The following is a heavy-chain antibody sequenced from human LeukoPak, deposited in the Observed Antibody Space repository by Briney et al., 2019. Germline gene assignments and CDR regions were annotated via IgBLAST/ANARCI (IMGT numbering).Heavy chain of an antibody. CDR2: ISWNSGSI. V-gene: IGHV3-9*01. J-gene: IGHJ4*02. CDR3: AKDSSLSAAGLFDY. CDR1: GFTFDDYA. Sequence: GGSLRLSCAASGFTFDDYAMHWVRQAPGKGLEWVSGISWNSGSIGYADSVKGRFTISRDNAKNSLYLQMNSLRAEDTALYYCAKDSSLSAAGLFDYWGQGTLVTVSS. D-gene: IGHD6-25*01.